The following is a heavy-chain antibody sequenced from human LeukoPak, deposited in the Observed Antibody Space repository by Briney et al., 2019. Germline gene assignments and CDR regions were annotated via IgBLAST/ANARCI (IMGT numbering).Heavy chain of an antibody. J-gene: IGHJ4*02. D-gene: IGHD2-15*01. V-gene: IGHV3-53*01. CDR3: ARDYCSGGTCYSGYGY. Sequence: GRSLRLSCAASGFTVSSNYMSWVRQAPGKGLEWVSVIYSGGSTYYADSVKGRFTISRDNSKNTLYLQMNSLRAEDTAVYYCARDYCSGGTCYSGYGYWGQGTLVTVSS. CDR1: GFTVSSNY. CDR2: IYSGGST.